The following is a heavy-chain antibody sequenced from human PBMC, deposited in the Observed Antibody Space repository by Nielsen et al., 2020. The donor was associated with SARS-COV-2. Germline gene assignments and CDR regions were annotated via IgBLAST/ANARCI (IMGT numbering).Heavy chain of an antibody. CDR1: GGSISSSSYY. CDR3: ARDSRITMMTPNAFDI. V-gene: IGHV4-39*07. D-gene: IGHD3-22*01. CDR2: IYYSGST. Sequence: GSLRLSCTVSGGSISSSSYYWGWIRQPPGKGLEWIGSIYYSGSTYYNPSLKSRVTISVDTSKNQFSLKLSSVTAADTAVYYCARDSRITMMTPNAFDIWGQGTMVTVSS. J-gene: IGHJ3*02.